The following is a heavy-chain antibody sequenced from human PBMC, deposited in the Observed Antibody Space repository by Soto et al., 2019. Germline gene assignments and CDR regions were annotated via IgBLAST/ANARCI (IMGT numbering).Heavy chain of an antibody. D-gene: IGHD1-1*01. Sequence: QVQLEQSGAEVMKPVSSVKVSCKASGGTFSSSAINWLRQAPGQGPEWMGGIIPPFDTSNYLPKLPGRVTITADTSTNTAYMEMSSHTSEATAMYYCASSGTAGHKGFDVWGQGTLVTVSA. CDR2: IIPPFDTS. J-gene: IGHJ3*01. V-gene: IGHV1-69*06. CDR3: ASSGTAGHKGFDV. CDR1: GGTFSSSA.